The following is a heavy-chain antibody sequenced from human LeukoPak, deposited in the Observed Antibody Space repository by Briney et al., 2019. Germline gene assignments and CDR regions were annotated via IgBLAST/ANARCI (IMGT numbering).Heavy chain of an antibody. D-gene: IGHD1-20*01. J-gene: IGHJ4*02. V-gene: IGHV4-31*03. CDR3: ARDGRITGTSFDY. Sequence: PSETLSLTCTVSGGSISSGGYYWSWIRQHPGKGLEWIGYIYYSGSTYYNPSLKSRVTISVDTSKNQFSLKLSSVTAADTAVYYCARDGRITGTSFDYWGQGTLVTVSS. CDR1: GGSISSGGYY. CDR2: IYYSGST.